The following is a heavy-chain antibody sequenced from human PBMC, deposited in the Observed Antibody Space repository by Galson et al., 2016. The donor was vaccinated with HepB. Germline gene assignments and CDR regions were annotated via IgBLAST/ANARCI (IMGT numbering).Heavy chain of an antibody. V-gene: IGHV3-23*01. J-gene: IGHJ4*02. CDR2: LSGSGDVT. CDR3: ARDRFREAYNWVDY. D-gene: IGHD5-24*01. CDR1: GFPFSPYA. Sequence: SLRLSCAASGFPFSPYAMSWVRQPPGKGLEWVSSLSGSGDVTHHADSVKGRFTISRDNSKNTLYLQMGGLRAEDTAIYYCARDRFREAYNWVDYWGQGTLATVSS.